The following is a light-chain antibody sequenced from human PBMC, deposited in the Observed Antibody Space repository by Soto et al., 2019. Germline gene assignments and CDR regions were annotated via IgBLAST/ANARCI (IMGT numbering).Light chain of an antibody. Sequence: EIVLTQSPATLSLSPGERATLSCRASQGVSSYLAWYQQKPGQAPRLLIYDASNRATGIPARFSGSGSGTDLTLTISSLEPEDFAVYYCQQRSNWPPYTFGQGNKLEIK. CDR3: QQRSNWPPYT. CDR1: QGVSSY. CDR2: DAS. V-gene: IGKV3-11*01. J-gene: IGKJ2*01.